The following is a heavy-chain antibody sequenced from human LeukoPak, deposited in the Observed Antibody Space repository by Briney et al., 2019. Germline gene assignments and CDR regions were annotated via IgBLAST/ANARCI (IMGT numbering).Heavy chain of an antibody. CDR2: INHSGST. J-gene: IGHJ4*02. CDR3: ARRSGYYYYSSGSEG. V-gene: IGHV4-34*01. Sequence: SETLSLTCAVYGGSFSGYYWSWVRQPPGKGLEWIGEINHSGSTNYNPSLKSRVTISVDTSKNQFSLKLSSGIAADTAVYYCARRSGYYYYSSGSEGWGQGTLVTVSS. D-gene: IGHD3-22*01. CDR1: GGSFSGYY.